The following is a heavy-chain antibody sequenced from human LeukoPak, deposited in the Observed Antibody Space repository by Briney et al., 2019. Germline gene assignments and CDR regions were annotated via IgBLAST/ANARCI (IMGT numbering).Heavy chain of an antibody. D-gene: IGHD4-17*01. CDR3: AQLTTVTTGY. J-gene: IGHJ4*02. Sequence: GGSLRLSCAASGFTFSSYNMNWVRQAPGKGLEWVSSISSSSNYIYYADSVKGRFTISRDNAKNSLYLQMNSLRAEDTAVHYCAQLTTVTTGYWGQGTLVTVSS. V-gene: IGHV3-21*01. CDR2: ISSSSNYI. CDR1: GFTFSSYN.